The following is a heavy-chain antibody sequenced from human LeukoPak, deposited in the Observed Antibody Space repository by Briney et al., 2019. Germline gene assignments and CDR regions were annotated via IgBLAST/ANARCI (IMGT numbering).Heavy chain of an antibody. CDR2: ISAYNGNT. Sequence: GASVKVSCKASGYTFTSYYMHWVRQAPGQGLEWMGWISAYNGNTNYAQKLQGRVTMTTDTSTSTAYMELRSLRSDDTAVYYCARLGYCSSTSCSYYMDVWGKGTTVTVS. CDR1: GYTFTSYY. CDR3: ARLGYCSSTSCSYYMDV. J-gene: IGHJ6*03. D-gene: IGHD2-2*01. V-gene: IGHV1-18*04.